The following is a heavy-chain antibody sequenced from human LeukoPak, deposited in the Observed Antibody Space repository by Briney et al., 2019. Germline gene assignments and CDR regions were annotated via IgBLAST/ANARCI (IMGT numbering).Heavy chain of an antibody. CDR2: IIPILGIA. V-gene: IGHV1-69*04. CDR1: GGTFSSYT. Sequence: SVKLSCKASGGTFSSYTISWVRQAPGQGLEWMGRIIPILGIANYAQKFQGRVTITADKSTSTAYMELSSLRSEDTAVYYCARDLDYYDSSGYAAFDIWGQGTMVTVSS. J-gene: IGHJ3*02. D-gene: IGHD3-22*01. CDR3: ARDLDYYDSSGYAAFDI.